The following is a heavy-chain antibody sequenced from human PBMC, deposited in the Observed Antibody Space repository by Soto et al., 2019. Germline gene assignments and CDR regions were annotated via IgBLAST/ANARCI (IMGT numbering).Heavy chain of an antibody. Sequence: SETLSLTCSVAGSSITNGAYYWTWIRQDPGKGLEWIGYIYHSGSTYYNPSLQSRVTMSVDTSKNQFSLKLRSVTAADTAVYFCARIRGGAAGNFGYWGQGT. CDR2: IYHSGST. CDR3: ARIRGGAAGNFGY. V-gene: IGHV4-31*03. J-gene: IGHJ4*02. CDR1: GSSITNGAYY. D-gene: IGHD6-13*01.